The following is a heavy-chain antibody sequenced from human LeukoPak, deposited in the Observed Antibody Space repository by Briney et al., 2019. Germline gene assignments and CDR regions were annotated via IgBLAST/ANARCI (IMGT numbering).Heavy chain of an antibody. J-gene: IGHJ6*02. CDR3: ASHYVLAATNYYYYYGMDV. D-gene: IGHD2-2*01. CDR2: IIPIFGTA. V-gene: IGHV1-69*13. CDR1: GGTFSSYA. Sequence: GASVKVSCKASGGTFSSYAISWVRQAPGQGLEWMGGIIPIFGTANYAQKFQGRVTITADESTSTAYMELSSLRSEDTAVYYCASHYVLAATNYYYYYGMDVWGQGTTVTVSS.